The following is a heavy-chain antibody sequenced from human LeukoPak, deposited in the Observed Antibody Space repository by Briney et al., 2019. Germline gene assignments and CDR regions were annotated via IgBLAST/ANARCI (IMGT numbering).Heavy chain of an antibody. V-gene: IGHV5-51*01. J-gene: IGHJ6*03. CDR2: IYPGDSDT. D-gene: IGHD6-6*01. CDR3: ARLFSSTSSPYYFYYYYIDV. Sequence: PGESLKISCKGSGYSFSSYWIGWVRQMPGKGLEWMGIIYPGDSDTRYSPSFQGLVTISADKSITTAYLQWSSLKASDTATYYCARLFSSTSSPYYFYYYYIDVWGKGTTVIVSS. CDR1: GYSFSSYW.